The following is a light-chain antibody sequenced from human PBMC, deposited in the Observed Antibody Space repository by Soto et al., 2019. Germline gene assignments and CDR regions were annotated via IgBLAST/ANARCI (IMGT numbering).Light chain of an antibody. CDR2: EVS. CDR3: TSYTTSTSFLL. V-gene: IGLV2-14*01. CDR1: SSDIGNYDF. Sequence: QSALTQPASVSGSPGQSITICCTGTSSDIGNYDFVSWYQQVPGTAPKGMIYEVSSRPSGVSNRFSGSKSGNTASLTISGLQAEDVAYYYCTSYTTSTSFLLFGGGTKLTVL. J-gene: IGLJ2*01.